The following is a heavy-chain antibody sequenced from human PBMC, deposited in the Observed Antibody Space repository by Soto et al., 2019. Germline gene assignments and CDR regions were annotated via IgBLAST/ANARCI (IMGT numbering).Heavy chain of an antibody. Sequence: GGSLRLSCAASGFTFSSFGMHWVRQAPGKGLEWVAGTSYDGSDKYYADSVKGRFTISRDNSKNTLFLQMNSLRAEDTAVYYCARHDGHSGSLIGYWGQGTLVTVSS. V-gene: IGHV3-30*03. J-gene: IGHJ4*02. CDR3: ARHDGHSGSLIGY. CDR2: TSYDGSDK. CDR1: GFTFSSFG. D-gene: IGHD1-26*01.